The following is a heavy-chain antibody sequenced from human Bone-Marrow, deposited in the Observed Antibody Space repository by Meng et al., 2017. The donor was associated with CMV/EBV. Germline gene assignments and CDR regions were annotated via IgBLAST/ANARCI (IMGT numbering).Heavy chain of an antibody. V-gene: IGHV3-35*01. CDR1: GFTFSNSD. D-gene: IGHD2-2*01. J-gene: IGHJ5*02. CDR2: VSWNGNRT. CDR3: VRIPLGECSSTSCFLRGGWFDP. Sequence: GGSLRLSCAASGFTFSNSDMNWVHQAPGKRLEWVSGVSWNGNRTHYADSVKGRFIISRDNSRNTLYLQTKSLRAEETAVDYCVRIPLGECSSTSCFLRGGWFDPWGQGTLVTVSS.